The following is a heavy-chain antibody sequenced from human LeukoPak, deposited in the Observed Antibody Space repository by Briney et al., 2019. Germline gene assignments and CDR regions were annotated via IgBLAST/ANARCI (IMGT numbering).Heavy chain of an antibody. J-gene: IGHJ5*02. CDR3: ARGNGGSNNWFDP. CDR1: GYSFADYY. D-gene: IGHD4-23*01. CDR2: IKPNSGGT. V-gene: IGHV1-2*02. Sequence: ASVKVSCKASGYSFADYYMHWVRQAPGQGLEWMGWIKPNSGGTRSAQKFQGRVTMTRDTSISTAYMELSSLRYDDTAVYYCARGNGGSNNWFDPWGQGTLVTVSS.